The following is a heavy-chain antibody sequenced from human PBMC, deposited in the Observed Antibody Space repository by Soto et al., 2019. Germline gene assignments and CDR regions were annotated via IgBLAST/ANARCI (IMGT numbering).Heavy chain of an antibody. CDR2: IYYTGST. D-gene: IGHD6-19*01. Sequence: PSETLSLTCTVSGGSISSYYWSWIRQPPGKGLEWIGYIYYTGSTNYTPSLKSRVTISVDTSKNQFSLKLSSVTAADTAVYYCATLRSYSSGWYDWGQGTLVTVSS. V-gene: IGHV4-59*08. J-gene: IGHJ4*02. CDR3: ATLRSYSSGWYD. CDR1: GGSISSYY.